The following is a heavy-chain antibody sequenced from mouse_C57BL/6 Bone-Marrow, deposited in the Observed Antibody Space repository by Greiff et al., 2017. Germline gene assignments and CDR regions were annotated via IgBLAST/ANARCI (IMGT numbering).Heavy chain of an antibody. Sequence: QVQLQQSGPGLVQPSQSLSITCTVSGFSLTSYGVHWVRQSPGKGLEWLGVIWRGGSTDYTAAFMSRLSITKDNSKSQVFFKMNSLQADDTAIYYCAKMEDYDYDRFAYWGQGTLVTVSA. J-gene: IGHJ3*01. V-gene: IGHV2-5*01. D-gene: IGHD2-4*01. CDR1: GFSLTSYG. CDR2: IWRGGST. CDR3: AKMEDYDYDRFAY.